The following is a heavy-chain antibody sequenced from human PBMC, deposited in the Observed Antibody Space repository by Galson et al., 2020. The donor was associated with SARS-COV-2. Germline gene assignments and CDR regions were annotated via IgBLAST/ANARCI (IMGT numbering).Heavy chain of an antibody. J-gene: IGHJ6*02. CDR3: ATTTGRSFGAIYGMDV. Sequence: GESLKISCKASGYSFTTYWIGWVRQMPGKGLDWMGIIYPGDSESRHSPSFQGQVTISADKSISTAYLQWSSLKASDTAIYFCATTTGRSFGAIYGMDVWGQGTTVTVSS. V-gene: IGHV5-51*01. D-gene: IGHD3-10*01. CDR1: GYSFTTYW. CDR2: IYPGDSES.